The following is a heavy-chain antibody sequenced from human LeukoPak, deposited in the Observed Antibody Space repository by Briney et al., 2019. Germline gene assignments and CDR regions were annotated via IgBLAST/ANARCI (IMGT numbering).Heavy chain of an antibody. CDR2: ISGSGGST. V-gene: IGHV3-23*01. Sequence: PGGSLRLSCAASGFTFSSYAMRWVRQAPGKGLEWVSAISGSGGSTYYADSVKGRFTISRDNSKNTLYLQMNSLRAEDTAVYYCAKMFSDVYDFWSGCDYWGQGTLVTVSS. CDR3: AKMFSDVYDFWSGCDY. CDR1: GFTFSSYA. D-gene: IGHD3-3*01. J-gene: IGHJ4*02.